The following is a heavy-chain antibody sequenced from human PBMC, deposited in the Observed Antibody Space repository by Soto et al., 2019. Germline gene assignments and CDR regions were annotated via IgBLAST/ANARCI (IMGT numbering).Heavy chain of an antibody. CDR1: GGSISSGDYY. CDR3: ARARKYLLETTWFDP. Sequence: SETLSLTCTVSGGSISSGDYYWSWIRQPPGKGLEWIGYIYYSGSTYYNPSLKSRVSISIDTSKNQFSLKLNSVTAADTAVYYCARARKYLLETTWFDPWGQGTLVTVSS. D-gene: IGHD4-17*01. J-gene: IGHJ5*02. CDR2: IYYSGST. V-gene: IGHV4-30-4*01.